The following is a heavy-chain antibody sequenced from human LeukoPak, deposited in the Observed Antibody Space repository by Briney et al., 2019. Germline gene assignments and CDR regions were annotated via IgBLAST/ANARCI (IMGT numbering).Heavy chain of an antibody. CDR1: GGSISSGSYY. CDR2: INHSGST. D-gene: IGHD3-22*01. J-gene: IGHJ5*02. V-gene: IGHV4-39*07. CDR3: ARLRPPRYYDSSGYYYWVPA. Sequence: NPSETLSLTCTVSGGSISSGSYYWSWIRQPPGKGLEWIGEINHSGSTNYNPSLKSRVTISVDTSKNQFSLKLSSVTAADTAVYYCARLRPPRYYDSSGYYYWVPAWGQGTLVTVSS.